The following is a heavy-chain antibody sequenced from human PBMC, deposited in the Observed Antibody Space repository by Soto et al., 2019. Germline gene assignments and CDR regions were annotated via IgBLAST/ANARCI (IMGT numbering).Heavy chain of an antibody. D-gene: IGHD1-26*01. V-gene: IGHV4-59*01. J-gene: IGHJ4*02. CDR3: ARGSYGGNT. CDR2: IYYSGST. CDR1: GGSISSYY. Sequence: WETLSLTCTVSGGSISSYYWSWIRQPPGKGLEWIGYIYYSGSTNYNPSLKSRVTISVDRSKNQFSLKLSSVTVAETAVYYCARGSYGGNTWGQGTLVTVSS.